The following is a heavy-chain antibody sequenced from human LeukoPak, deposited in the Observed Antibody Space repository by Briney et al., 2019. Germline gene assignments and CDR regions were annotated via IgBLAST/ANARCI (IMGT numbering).Heavy chain of an antibody. V-gene: IGHV4-39*07. D-gene: IGHD3-10*01. CDR2: MYYSGST. CDR3: AREMRSPRGGFDY. Sequence: SETPSLTCTVSGGSIGSSTYYWGWIRQPPGMGLEWIGSMYYSGSTYYNPSLKSRITISVDTSKSQFSLKLRSVTAADTAVYYCAREMRSPRGGFDYWDQGTLVTVSS. J-gene: IGHJ4*02. CDR1: GGSIGSSTYY.